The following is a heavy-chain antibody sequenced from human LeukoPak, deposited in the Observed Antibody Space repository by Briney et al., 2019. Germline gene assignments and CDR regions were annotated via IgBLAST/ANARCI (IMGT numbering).Heavy chain of an antibody. CDR2: IIPIFGTA. J-gene: IGHJ5*02. Sequence: SVKVSCKASGGTFSSYAISWVRQAPGQGLEWMGGIIPIFGTANYAQKFQGRVTITADESTSTAYMELSSLRSEDTAVYYCARVIWIAARGRWFDPWGQGTLVTVSS. CDR1: GGTFSSYA. CDR3: ARVIWIAARGRWFDP. V-gene: IGHV1-69*13. D-gene: IGHD6-6*01.